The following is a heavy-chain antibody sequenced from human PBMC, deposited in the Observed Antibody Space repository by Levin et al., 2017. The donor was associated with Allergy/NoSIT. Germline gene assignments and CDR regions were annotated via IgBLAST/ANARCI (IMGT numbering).Heavy chain of an antibody. CDR1: TFTLSDFE. D-gene: IGHD3-22*01. Sequence: LSLTCAASTFTLSDFEVNWVRQAPGKGLEGVSYISSTGSTILYADSVKGRFTISRDNAKSAVFLQLNNVRVEDTAVYYCVRGGSPGYLMNAFDMWGQGTVVTVSS. CDR2: ISSTGSTI. J-gene: IGHJ3*02. CDR3: VRGGSPGYLMNAFDM. V-gene: IGHV3-48*03.